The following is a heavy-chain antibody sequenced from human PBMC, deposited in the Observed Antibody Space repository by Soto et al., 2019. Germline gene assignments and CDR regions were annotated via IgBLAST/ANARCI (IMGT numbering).Heavy chain of an antibody. CDR2: IIPIFGTA. Sequence: AVKVSCKASGGTFSSYAISWLRQAPGQGLEWMGGIIPIFGTANYAQKFQGRVTITADESTSTAYMELSSLRSEDTAVYYCARDVRRYDYVWGIYRYSAGSGYGMDVWGQGTTVTVSS. CDR3: ARDVRRYDYVWGIYRYSAGSGYGMDV. CDR1: GGTFSSYA. V-gene: IGHV1-69*13. D-gene: IGHD3-16*02. J-gene: IGHJ6*02.